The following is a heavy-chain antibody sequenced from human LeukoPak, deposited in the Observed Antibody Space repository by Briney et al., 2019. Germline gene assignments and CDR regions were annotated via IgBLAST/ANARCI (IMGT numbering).Heavy chain of an antibody. Sequence: PGGSLRLSCAASGFTFSSYWMSWVRQAPGKGLEWIGTIYYSGSTYYNASLKSRVTISVDTSKNQFSLKLSSVTAADTAVYYCARRTGSHLPNWFDPWGQGTLVTVSS. CDR3: ARRTGSHLPNWFDP. J-gene: IGHJ5*02. D-gene: IGHD3-10*01. CDR2: IYYSGST. V-gene: IGHV4-39*01. CDR1: GFTFSSYW.